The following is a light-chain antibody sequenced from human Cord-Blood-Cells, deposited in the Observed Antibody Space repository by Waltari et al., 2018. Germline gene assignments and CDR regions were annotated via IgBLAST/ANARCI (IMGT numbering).Light chain of an antibody. J-gene: IGLJ3*02. CDR3: CSYAGSYTLV. Sequence: QSALTQPRSVSGSPGQPVTISCTGTSSDVGGYNYVSWYQQHPGKAPKLLIYDVSKLPSGFPDRFAGSKSGNTASLTISGLQAEDEAEYYCCSYAGSYTLVFGGGTKLTVL. CDR1: SSDVGGYNY. V-gene: IGLV2-11*01. CDR2: DVS.